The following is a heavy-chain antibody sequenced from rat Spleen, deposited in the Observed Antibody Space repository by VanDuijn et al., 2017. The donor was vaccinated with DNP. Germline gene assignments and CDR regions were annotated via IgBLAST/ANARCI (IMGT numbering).Heavy chain of an antibody. J-gene: IGHJ2*01. CDR1: KFTFRYYG. CDR2: ISTVGDNA. CDR3: TKDAFDY. V-gene: IGHV5S13*01. Sequence: EVQLVESGGGLVQPGRSLKLSCVASKFTFRYYGMAWVRQAPTKGLEWVASISTVGDNAYYRDSVKGRFTISRDNAKNTQYLQMDSLRSEDTATYYCTKDAFDYWGQGVMVTVSS.